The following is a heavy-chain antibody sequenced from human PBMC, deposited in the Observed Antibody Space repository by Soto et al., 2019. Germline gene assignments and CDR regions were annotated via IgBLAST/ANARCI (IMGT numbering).Heavy chain of an antibody. Sequence: PGGSLRLSCAASGFTFSNYWMSWVRQAPGKGLEWVANIKQDGSDKYSVDSVKGRFSISRDNAKNSLYLQMNSLRVEDTAVYYCARIDILTGYTFDYWGQGTLVTVSS. D-gene: IGHD3-9*01. CDR3: ARIDILTGYTFDY. CDR1: GFTFSNYW. CDR2: IKQDGSDK. V-gene: IGHV3-7*01. J-gene: IGHJ4*02.